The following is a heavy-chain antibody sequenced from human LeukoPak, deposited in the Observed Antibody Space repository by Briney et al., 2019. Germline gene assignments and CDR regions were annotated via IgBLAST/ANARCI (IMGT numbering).Heavy chain of an antibody. D-gene: IGHD3-3*01. J-gene: IGHJ2*01. CDR3: ARAGTVLRFLEWLPRAYWYFDL. CDR1: GFTFSSYS. V-gene: IGHV3-48*01. Sequence: PGGSLRLSCAASGFTFSSYSMNWVRQAPGKGLEWVSYISSSSSTIYYADSVKGRFTISRDNAKNSLYLQMNSLRAEDTAVYYCARAGTVLRFLEWLPRAYWYFDLWGRGTLVTVSS. CDR2: ISSSSSTI.